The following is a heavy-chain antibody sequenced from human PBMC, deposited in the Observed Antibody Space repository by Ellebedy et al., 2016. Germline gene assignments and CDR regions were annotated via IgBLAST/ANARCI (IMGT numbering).Heavy chain of an antibody. D-gene: IGHD3-10*01. Sequence: GESLKISCEGSGYRFTNYWIGWVRQMPGRGLELMGIIYPGDSETRYNPSFQGHVTISVDKSINTAYLHWSGLRASDTAIYFCARVWGVRYIDYWGRGALVTVSS. J-gene: IGHJ4*02. CDR3: ARVWGVRYIDY. CDR1: GYRFTNYW. V-gene: IGHV5-51*01. CDR2: IYPGDSET.